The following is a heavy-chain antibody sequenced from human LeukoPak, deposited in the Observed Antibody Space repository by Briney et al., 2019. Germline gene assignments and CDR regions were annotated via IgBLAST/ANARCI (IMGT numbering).Heavy chain of an antibody. J-gene: IGHJ4*02. CDR3: AKDRDFWSGRRYYFDY. V-gene: IGHV3-23*01. D-gene: IGHD3-3*01. Sequence: PGGSLRLSCAASGFTFSSYAMSWVRQAPGKGLEWVSAISGSGGSTYYADSVKGRFTISRDNSKNTLYLQMNSLRAEDTAVYYCAKDRDFWSGRRYYFDYWGQGTLVTVSS. CDR2: ISGSGGST. CDR1: GFTFSSYA.